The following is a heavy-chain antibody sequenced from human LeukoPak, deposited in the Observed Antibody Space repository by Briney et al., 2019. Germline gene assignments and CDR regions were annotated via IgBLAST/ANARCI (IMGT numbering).Heavy chain of an antibody. CDR1: GFTVSNYW. Sequence: PGGSLRLSCAASGFTVSNYWMSWVRQAPGEGLEWVACIHQNGGAEYYVDSVKGRFAISRDNTKNSLYLQMNSLTVEDTAVYYCARDLSSRDAYRGQGTLVTVSS. V-gene: IGHV3-7*03. CDR3: ARDLSSRDAY. D-gene: IGHD6-13*01. CDR2: IHQNGGAE. J-gene: IGHJ4*02.